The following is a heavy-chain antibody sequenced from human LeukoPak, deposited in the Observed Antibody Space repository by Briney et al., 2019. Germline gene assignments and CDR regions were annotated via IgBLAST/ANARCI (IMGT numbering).Heavy chain of an antibody. D-gene: IGHD3-9*01. CDR2: IYYSGST. Sequence: SETLSLTCTVSGGSISSYYWSWIRQPPGKGLEWIGYIYYSGSTNYNPSLKSRVTISVDTSKNQFSLKLSSVTAADTAVYYCARDLDYDILTGYSYAFDIWGQGTMVTVSS. CDR1: GGSISSYY. J-gene: IGHJ3*02. CDR3: ARDLDYDILTGYSYAFDI. V-gene: IGHV4-59*12.